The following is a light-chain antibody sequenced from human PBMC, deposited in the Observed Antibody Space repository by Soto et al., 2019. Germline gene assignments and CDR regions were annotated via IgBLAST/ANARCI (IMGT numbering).Light chain of an antibody. Sequence: EIVMTQSPATLSVSPGEGATLSCRASQSVSNNLAWYQQKPGQAPRLLIFGASTRATGIPARFSGSGSGTDFTLSISSLQSEDSAVYYCQQYNAWPPVTFGQGTRLEIK. CDR1: QSVSNN. J-gene: IGKJ5*01. CDR2: GAS. CDR3: QQYNAWPPVT. V-gene: IGKV3-15*01.